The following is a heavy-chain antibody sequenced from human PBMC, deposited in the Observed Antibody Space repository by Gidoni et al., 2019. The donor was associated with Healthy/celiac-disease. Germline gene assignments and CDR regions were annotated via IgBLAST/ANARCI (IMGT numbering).Heavy chain of an antibody. J-gene: IGHJ4*02. V-gene: IGHV1-2*04. CDR3: ARRRTVAGRGYYFDY. CDR1: GYTFTGYY. Sequence: QVQLVQSGAEVKKPGASVKVSCKASGYTFTGYYMHWVRQAPGQGLEWMGWINPNSGGTNYAQKFQGWVTMTRDTSISTAYMELSRLRSDDTAVYYCARRRTVAGRGYYFDYWGQGTLVTVSS. D-gene: IGHD6-19*01. CDR2: INPNSGGT.